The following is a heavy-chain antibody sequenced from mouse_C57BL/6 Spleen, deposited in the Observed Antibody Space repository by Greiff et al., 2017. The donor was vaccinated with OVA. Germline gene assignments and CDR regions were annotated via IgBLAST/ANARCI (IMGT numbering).Heavy chain of an antibody. D-gene: IGHD1-1*01. CDR2: IDPSDSYT. CDR1: GYTFTSYW. Sequence: VQLQQSGAELVMPGASVKLSCKASGYTFTSYWMHWVKQRPGQGLEWIGEIDPSDSYTNYNQKFKGKSTLTVDKSSSTAYMQLSSLTSEASAVYYCARSRPFTTVVADYWGQGTTLTVSS. V-gene: IGHV1-69*01. CDR3: ARSRPFTTVVADY. J-gene: IGHJ2*01.